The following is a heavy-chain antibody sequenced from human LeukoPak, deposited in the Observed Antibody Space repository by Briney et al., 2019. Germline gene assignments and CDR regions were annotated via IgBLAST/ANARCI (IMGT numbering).Heavy chain of an antibody. CDR1: GYVFTSYW. Sequence: GESLKISCKGPGYVFTSYWIAWVRQRPGKGLEWMGTIYPADSDARYSPSFQGQVTISADKSIDTAYLQWSSLKASDTAIYYCAKTAPDDFWSGSYYFYGMDVWGQGTTVTVFS. V-gene: IGHV5-51*01. D-gene: IGHD3-3*01. CDR2: IYPADSDA. J-gene: IGHJ6*02. CDR3: AKTAPDDFWSGSYYFYGMDV.